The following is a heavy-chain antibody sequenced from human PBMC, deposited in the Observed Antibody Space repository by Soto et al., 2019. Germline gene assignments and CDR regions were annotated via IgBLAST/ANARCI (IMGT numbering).Heavy chain of an antibody. Sequence: QVQLVQSGAEVKKPGSSVKVSCTASGGTFTSYALSWVRQAPGQGLEWMGGIIHISGRTNYAQRFQGRVSITADESRTTAYMERASLRSDDTAVYYWARDTSGGAVLFDPWGQGSLVTVSS. J-gene: IGHJ5*02. CDR3: ARDTSGGAVLFDP. CDR1: GGTFTSYA. V-gene: IGHV1-69*01. CDR2: IIHISGRT. D-gene: IGHD5-18*01.